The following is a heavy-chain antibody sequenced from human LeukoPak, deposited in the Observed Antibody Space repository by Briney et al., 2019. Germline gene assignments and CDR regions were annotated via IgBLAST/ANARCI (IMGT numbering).Heavy chain of an antibody. CDR2: IKSGVST. D-gene: IGHD1-26*01. Sequence: PGGSMRPSCAAPGFTVGSNYLSWVRQPQGKGLGWVSVIKSGVSTYYADSVKGRFTISRDNSKITLYLQMNSLRAEDTAVYYCADSGSYSAEYFQHWGQGTLVTVSS. CDR3: ADSGSYSAEYFQH. CDR1: GFTVGSNY. V-gene: IGHV3-53*01. J-gene: IGHJ1*01.